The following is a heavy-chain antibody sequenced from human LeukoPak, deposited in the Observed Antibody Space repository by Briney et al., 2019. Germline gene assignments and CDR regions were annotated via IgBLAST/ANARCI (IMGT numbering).Heavy chain of an antibody. CDR3: VGFGLPYSIDL. J-gene: IGHJ6*02. D-gene: IGHD3/OR15-3a*01. Sequence: PGGSRRLSCIASGFTINQHSMSWVRQAPVKGLEWVASIRPDGSAVFYVDSVKGRFTFSRDNAKNSLDLQMNSLRAEDTAVYYCVGFGLPYSIDLWGQGTMVTVSS. V-gene: IGHV3-7*01. CDR2: IRPDGSAV. CDR1: GFTINQHS.